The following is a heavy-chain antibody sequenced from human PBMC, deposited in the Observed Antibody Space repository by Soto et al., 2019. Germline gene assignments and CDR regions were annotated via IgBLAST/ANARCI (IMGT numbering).Heavy chain of an antibody. J-gene: IGHJ4*02. Sequence: GGSLRLSCAASGFTFSSYAMHWVRQAPGKGLEWVAVISYDGSNKYYADSVKGRFTISRDNSKNTLYLQMNSLRAEDTAVYYCARDYALKYDFWSGYFDPHFDYWGQGTLVTVSS. CDR3: ARDYALKYDFWSGYFDPHFDY. V-gene: IGHV3-30-3*01. CDR1: GFTFSSYA. CDR2: ISYDGSNK. D-gene: IGHD3-3*01.